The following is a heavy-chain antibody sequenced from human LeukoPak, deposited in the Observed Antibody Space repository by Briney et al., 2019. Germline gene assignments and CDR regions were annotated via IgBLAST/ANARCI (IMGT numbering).Heavy chain of an antibody. CDR1: GYTSTSYA. Sequence: ASVKVSCKASGYTSTSYAMNWVRQAPGQGLEWMGWINTNTGNPTYAQGFTGRFVFSLDTSVSTAYLQISSLKAEDTAVYYCARGEYSSSWSPRGGDWFDPWGQGTLVTVSS. D-gene: IGHD6-13*01. J-gene: IGHJ5*02. CDR3: ARGEYSSSWSPRGGDWFDP. V-gene: IGHV7-4-1*02. CDR2: INTNTGNP.